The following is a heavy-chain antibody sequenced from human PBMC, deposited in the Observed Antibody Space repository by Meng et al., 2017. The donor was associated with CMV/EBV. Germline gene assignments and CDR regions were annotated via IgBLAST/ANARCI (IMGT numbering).Heavy chain of an antibody. D-gene: IGHD4-17*01. V-gene: IGHV3-74*01. J-gene: IGHJ3*02. Sequence: GGSLRLSCAASGFTFSSYWMHWVRQAPGKGLVWVSRINSDGSSTSYADSVKGRFTISRDNAKNTLYLQMNSLRAEDTAVYYCARGSRYGDRLTLMYDAFDIWGQGTMVTVSS. CDR2: INSDGSST. CDR1: GFTFSSYW. CDR3: ARGSRYGDRLTLMYDAFDI.